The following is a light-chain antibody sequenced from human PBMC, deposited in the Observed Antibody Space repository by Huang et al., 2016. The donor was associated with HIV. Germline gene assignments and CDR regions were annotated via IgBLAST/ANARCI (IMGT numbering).Light chain of an antibody. CDR1: QSVLYSSSNNNY. CDR3: QQYYSPPFN. Sequence: DIVMTQSPDSLAVSLGERATINCKSSQSVLYSSSNNNYLAWYQQKPGQSPKLLIYWASTRISRVPDRFSGSGSGTVFTLTISSLQAEDVAVYYCQQYYSPPFNFGPGTKVEI. J-gene: IGKJ3*01. CDR2: WAS. V-gene: IGKV4-1*01.